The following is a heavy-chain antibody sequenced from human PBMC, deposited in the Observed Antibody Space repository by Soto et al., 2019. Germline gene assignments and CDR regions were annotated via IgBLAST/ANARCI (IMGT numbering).Heavy chain of an antibody. D-gene: IGHD6-13*01. CDR2: IYYSGST. J-gene: IGHJ5*02. Sequence: SETLSLTCTVSGGSISSSSDYWGWIRQPPGKGLEWIGSIYYSGSTYYNPSLKSRVTISVDTSKNQFSLKLSSVTAADTAVYYCARRYSSSWYTGWFDPWGQGTLVTVSS. V-gene: IGHV4-39*01. CDR3: ARRYSSSWYTGWFDP. CDR1: GGSISSSSDY.